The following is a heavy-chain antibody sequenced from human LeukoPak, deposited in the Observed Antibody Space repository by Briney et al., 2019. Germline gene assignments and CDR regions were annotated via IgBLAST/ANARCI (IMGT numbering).Heavy chain of an antibody. CDR3: ARVDFWSGYHRAGYFDY. D-gene: IGHD3-3*01. V-gene: IGHV4-61*10. Sequence: SETLSLTCTVSGGSISSGSYYWSWIRQPAGKGLEWIGYIYYSGSTNYNPSLKSRVTISVDTSKNQFSLKLSSVTAADTAVYYCARVDFWSGYHRAGYFDYWGQGTLVTVSS. CDR1: GGSISSGSYY. CDR2: IYYSGST. J-gene: IGHJ4*02.